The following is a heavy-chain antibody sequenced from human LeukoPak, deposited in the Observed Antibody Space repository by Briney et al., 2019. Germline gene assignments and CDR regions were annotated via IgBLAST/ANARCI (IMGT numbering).Heavy chain of an antibody. D-gene: IGHD3-3*01. Sequence: GGSLRLSCAASGFTFSSYSMNWVRQAPGKGLEWVSSISSSSSYIYYADSVKGRFTISRDNAKNSLYLQMNSLRAEDTAVYYCARAYAFWSGYSDYYYMDVWGKGTTVTVSS. CDR1: GFTFSSYS. J-gene: IGHJ6*03. CDR3: ARAYAFWSGYSDYYYMDV. CDR2: ISSSSSYI. V-gene: IGHV3-21*01.